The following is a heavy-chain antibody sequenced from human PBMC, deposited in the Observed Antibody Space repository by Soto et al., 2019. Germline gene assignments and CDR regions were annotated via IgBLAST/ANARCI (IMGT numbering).Heavy chain of an antibody. CDR1: GYTFTSYG. CDR3: ARADSSGYYWWNFDY. D-gene: IGHD3-22*01. Sequence: QVQLVQSGAEVKKPGASVKVSCKASGYTFTSYGIIWVRQAPGQGLEWMGWISAYNGNTNYAQKLQGRVTMTTDTSTSTAYMELRSLRSDDTAVYYCARADSSGYYWWNFDYWGQGTLVTVSS. J-gene: IGHJ4*02. V-gene: IGHV1-18*01. CDR2: ISAYNGNT.